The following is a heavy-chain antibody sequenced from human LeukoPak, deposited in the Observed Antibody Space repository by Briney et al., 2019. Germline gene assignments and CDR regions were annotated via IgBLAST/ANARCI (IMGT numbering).Heavy chain of an antibody. CDR1: DDSFSSHY. CDR2: ISYIGST. V-gene: IGHV4-59*11. CDR3: ARDLVTVTNGFDI. J-gene: IGHJ3*02. D-gene: IGHD4-17*01. Sequence: SDTLSLTCAVSDDSFSSHYWTWIRQPPGKGLEWIGYISYIGSTNYNPSLKSRVTISIDTSKNEFSLKLTSVTAADTAVYYCARDLVTVTNGFDIWGQGTMVTLSS.